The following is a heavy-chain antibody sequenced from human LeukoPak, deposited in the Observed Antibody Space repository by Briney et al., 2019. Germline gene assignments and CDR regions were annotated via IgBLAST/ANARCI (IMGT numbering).Heavy chain of an antibody. CDR1: GYSFTSYW. V-gene: IGHV5-51*01. J-gene: IGHJ5*02. D-gene: IGHD5-12*01. CDR3: ARTIVATGAYNWFDP. Sequence: GESLKISCKGSGYSFTSYWIGWVRQMPGKGLEWMGIIYPGDSDTRYSPSFQGQVTTSADKSISTAYLQWSSLKASDTAMYYCARTIVATGAYNWFDPWGQGTLVTVSS. CDR2: IYPGDSDT.